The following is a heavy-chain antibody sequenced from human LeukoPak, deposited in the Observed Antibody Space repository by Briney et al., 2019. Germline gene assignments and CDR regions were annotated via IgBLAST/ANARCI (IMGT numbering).Heavy chain of an antibody. J-gene: IGHJ4*02. Sequence: SETLSLTCTVSDGSISGDSYYWGWIRQPPGKGLGWIGSIYYSGSTYYNPSLKSRVTISVDTSKSQISLKLRSVTAADTAMYYCARLWSGYRPPDFWGQGTLVTVSS. CDR3: ARLWSGYRPPDF. D-gene: IGHD3-3*01. V-gene: IGHV4-39*01. CDR2: IYYSGST. CDR1: DGSISGDSYY.